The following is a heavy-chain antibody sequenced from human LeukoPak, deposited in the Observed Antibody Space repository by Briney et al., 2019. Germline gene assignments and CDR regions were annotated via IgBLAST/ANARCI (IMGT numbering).Heavy chain of an antibody. V-gene: IGHV3-48*04. CDR3: ARDKYSGSYYWAEYYYYYYIDV. CDR2: ISSSGSTI. Sequence: GGSLRLSCAASGFTFSSYGMNWVRQAPGKGLEWVSYISSSGSTIYYADSVKGRFTISRDNAKNSLYLQMNSLRAEDTAVYYCARDKYSGSYYWAEYYYYYYIDVWGKGTTVTVSS. CDR1: GFTFSSYG. J-gene: IGHJ6*03. D-gene: IGHD1-26*01.